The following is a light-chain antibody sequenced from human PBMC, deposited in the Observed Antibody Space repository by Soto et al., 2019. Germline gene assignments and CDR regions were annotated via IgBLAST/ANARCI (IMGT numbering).Light chain of an antibody. CDR3: CSYAGSYTFAV. CDR2: DVS. V-gene: IGLV2-11*01. CDR1: SSDVGGYNY. J-gene: IGLJ2*01. Sequence: QSALTQPRSVSGSPGQSVTISCTGTSSDVGGYNYVSWYQQHPGKAPKLMIYDVSERPSGVPDRFSGSKSGSTASLTISGLQAEDEADYYCCSYAGSYTFAVFGGGTQLTVL.